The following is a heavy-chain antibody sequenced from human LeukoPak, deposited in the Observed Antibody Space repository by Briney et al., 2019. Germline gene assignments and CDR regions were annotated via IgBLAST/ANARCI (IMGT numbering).Heavy chain of an antibody. CDR3: ARQRIAVAATEFDS. V-gene: IGHV4-39*01. D-gene: IGHD6-19*01. CDR2: IYFTGRT. Sequence: SETLSLTCTVSGGPISTSSYSWAWLRQPPGKGLEWIANIYFTGRTNYNPSLHSRVTISADTSKHQISLKVTSVTAADTAVYYCARQRIAVAATEFDSWGQGTLVTVSS. J-gene: IGHJ4*02. CDR1: GGPISTSSYS.